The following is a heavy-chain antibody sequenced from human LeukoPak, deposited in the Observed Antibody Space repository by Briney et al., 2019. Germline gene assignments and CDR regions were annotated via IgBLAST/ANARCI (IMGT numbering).Heavy chain of an antibody. J-gene: IGHJ4*02. D-gene: IGHD3-3*01. Sequence: GGSLRLSCAASGFTFSNYAMSWVRQAPGKGLEWVSGISGSGGSTYYADSVKGRFTISRDNSKNTLYLQMNSLRAEDTAVYYCAKGEHYDFWSGYYRRLFDYWGQGTLVTVSS. CDR1: GFTFSNYA. CDR2: ISGSGGST. V-gene: IGHV3-23*01. CDR3: AKGEHYDFWSGYYRRLFDY.